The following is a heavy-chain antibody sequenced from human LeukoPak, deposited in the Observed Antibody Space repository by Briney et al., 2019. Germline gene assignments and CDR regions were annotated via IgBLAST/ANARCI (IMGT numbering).Heavy chain of an antibody. CDR3: ATPGSS. V-gene: IGHV3-64*02. D-gene: IGHD6-13*01. CDR1: GFSFRSYA. J-gene: IGHJ4*02. CDR2: ISRSGNTT. Sequence: GGSLRLSCTASGFSFRSYAMHWVRQALGKGLEYVSAISRSGNTTYYADSVKGRFIVSRDNSKKTLFLQMSDLRPEDTAVYYCATPGSSWGQGSPVIVSS.